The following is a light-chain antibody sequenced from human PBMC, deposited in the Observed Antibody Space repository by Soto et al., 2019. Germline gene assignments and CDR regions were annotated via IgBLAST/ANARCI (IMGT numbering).Light chain of an antibody. CDR2: GAS. CDR1: QSVASN. J-gene: IGKJ1*01. V-gene: IGKV3-15*01. CDR3: QQYNNCPPWT. Sequence: EIVMTQSPATLSVSPGDRATLSSSASQSVASNLAWYQQKPGQGPRLLIYGASTRATGVPARFSGSGSGTDFTLTISSLQTEDFAVYYCQQYNNCPPWTFGQGTKVEIK.